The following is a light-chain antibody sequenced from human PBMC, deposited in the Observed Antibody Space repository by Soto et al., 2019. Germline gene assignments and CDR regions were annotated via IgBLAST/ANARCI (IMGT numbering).Light chain of an antibody. CDR2: KAS. CDR1: QSISSW. J-gene: IGKJ1*01. V-gene: IGKV1-5*03. Sequence: DIQMTQSPSTLSASVGDRVTITCRASQSISSWLAWYQRKPGKAPKLLIYKASNLESGVPSRFSGSGSGTDFTLTISRLEPEDFAVYYCQQYGSSWAFGQGTKVDIK. CDR3: QQYGSSWA.